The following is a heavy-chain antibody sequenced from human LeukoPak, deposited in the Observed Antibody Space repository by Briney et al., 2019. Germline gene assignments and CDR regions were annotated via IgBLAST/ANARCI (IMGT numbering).Heavy chain of an antibody. D-gene: IGHD3-22*01. J-gene: IGHJ4*02. V-gene: IGHV3-33*06. CDR3: AKDRSITMINLLDY. CDR2: IWYDGSNK. CDR1: GFTFSSYG. Sequence: WGSLRLSCAASGFTFSSYGMHWVRQAPGKGLEWVAVIWYDGSNKYYADSVKGRFTISRDNSKNTLYLQMNSLRAEDTAVYYCAKDRSITMINLLDYWGQGTLVTVSS.